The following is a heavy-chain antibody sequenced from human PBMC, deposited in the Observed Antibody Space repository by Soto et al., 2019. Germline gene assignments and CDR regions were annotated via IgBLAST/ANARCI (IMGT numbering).Heavy chain of an antibody. CDR2: INHSGST. V-gene: IGHV4-34*01. CDR3: AGGDSSWYWY. Sequence: QVQLQQWGAGLLKPSETLSLTCAVYGGSFSGYYWSWIRQPPGKGLEWIGEINHSGSTNYNPSLKRPGPISXDTSKNQFSLKLSSVTAADTAVYYCAGGDSSWYWYWGQGTLVTVSS. J-gene: IGHJ4*02. D-gene: IGHD6-13*01. CDR1: GGSFSGYY.